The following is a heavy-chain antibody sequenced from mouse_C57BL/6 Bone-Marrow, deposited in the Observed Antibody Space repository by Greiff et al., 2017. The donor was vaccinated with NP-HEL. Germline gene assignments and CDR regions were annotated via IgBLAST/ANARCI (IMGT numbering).Heavy chain of an antibody. CDR2: ISSGGSYT. CDR3: ARKRGSTLYYFDY. D-gene: IGHD2-1*01. V-gene: IGHV5-6*02. CDR1: GFTFSSYG. J-gene: IGHJ2*01. Sequence: DVKLVESGGDLVKPGGSLKLSCAASGFTFSSYGMSWVRQTPDKRLEWVATISSGGSYTYYPDSVKGRFTISRDNAKNTLYLQMSSLKSEDTAMYYCARKRGSTLYYFDYWGQGTTLTVSS.